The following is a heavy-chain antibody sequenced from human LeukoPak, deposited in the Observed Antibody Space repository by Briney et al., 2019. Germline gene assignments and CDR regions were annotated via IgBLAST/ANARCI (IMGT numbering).Heavy chain of an antibody. CDR3: TRDSGTYSWFDP. CDR2: INKKDKGYATAT. J-gene: IGHJ5*02. D-gene: IGHD1-26*01. V-gene: IGHV3-73*01. Sequence: GGSLKLSCAASGFTFSGSAIHWVRQSPGKGLEWVGQINKKDKGYATATAYAASVKGRFTISRDDSINTAYLQMKSLKTEATALYYSTRDSGTYSWFDPWGEGTLVTVSS. CDR1: GFTFSGSA.